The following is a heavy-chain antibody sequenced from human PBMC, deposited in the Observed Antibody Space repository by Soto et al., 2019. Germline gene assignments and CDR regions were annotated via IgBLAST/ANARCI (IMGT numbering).Heavy chain of an antibody. V-gene: IGHV3-23*01. CDR1: GLTFSNYA. CDR3: ATSGHCGGLRCSSFDM. CDR2: MSGSSSTT. J-gene: IGHJ3*02. D-gene: IGHD2-21*01. Sequence: EVRLLESGGGLVKPGGSLRLSCATSGLTFSNYAMSWVRQAPGGGLEWVSSMSGSSSTTYYADSVRGRFTISRDNSKNTVYLEMITLRAEDTAVYYCATSGHCGGLRCSSFDMWGQGTVVTVSS.